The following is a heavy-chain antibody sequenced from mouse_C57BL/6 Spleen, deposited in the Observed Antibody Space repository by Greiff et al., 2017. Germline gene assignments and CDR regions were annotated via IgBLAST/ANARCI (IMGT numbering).Heavy chain of an antibody. CDR2: ISSGSSTI. D-gene: IGHD2-3*01. CDR1: GFTFSDYG. V-gene: IGHV5-17*01. Sequence: EVMLVESGGGLVKPGGSLKLSCAASGFTFSDYGMHWVRQAPEKGLEWVAYISSGSSTIYYADTVKGRFTISRDNAKNTLFLQMTSLRSEDTAMYYCAKIYDGYYEWSAYWGQGTLVTVSA. J-gene: IGHJ3*01. CDR3: AKIYDGYYEWSAY.